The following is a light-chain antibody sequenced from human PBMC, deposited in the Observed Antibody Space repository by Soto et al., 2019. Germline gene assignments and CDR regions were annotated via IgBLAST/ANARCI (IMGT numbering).Light chain of an antibody. J-gene: IGKJ1*01. CDR3: QQYNSYSGT. Sequence: DIKMTQSPSTPSGSVGDRVTITCRASQTISSWLDWYTQKPGKAPKLLIYDASSLESGVPSLFSCSGAGTDCTRTISSLKHDDFETASCQQYNSYSGTFGQGTKVDIK. V-gene: IGKV1-5*01. CDR1: QTISSW. CDR2: DAS.